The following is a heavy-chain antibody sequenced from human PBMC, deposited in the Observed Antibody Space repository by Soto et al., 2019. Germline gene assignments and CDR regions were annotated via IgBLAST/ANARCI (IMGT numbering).Heavy chain of an antibody. V-gene: IGHV3-9*01. CDR1: GFTFDDYA. Sequence: GGSLRFSCAASGFTFDDYAMHWVRQAPGKGLEWVSGISWNSGSIGYADSVKGRFTISRDNAKNSLYLQMNSLRAEDTALYYCAKDHGYCTNGVCYTFDYWGQGT. D-gene: IGHD2-8*01. J-gene: IGHJ4*02. CDR2: ISWNSGSI. CDR3: AKDHGYCTNGVCYTFDY.